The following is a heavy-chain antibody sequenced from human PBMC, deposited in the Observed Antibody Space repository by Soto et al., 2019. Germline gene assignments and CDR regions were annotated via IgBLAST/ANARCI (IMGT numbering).Heavy chain of an antibody. CDR1: GFTLSTYW. Sequence: EVQLVESGGGLVQPGGSLRLSCAASGFTLSTYWMTWVRQAPGKGLEWVANINQDGSETYVVDSVKGRFTISRDNANEELYQQMLSLRAEHTAVYYCERQNLQHGHCSGCNCYRYWNFDLWGRVPMVTVSS. CDR3: ERQNLQHGHCSGCNCYRYWNFDL. J-gene: IGHJ2*01. CDR2: INQDGSET. V-gene: IGHV3-7*01. D-gene: IGHD2-15*01.